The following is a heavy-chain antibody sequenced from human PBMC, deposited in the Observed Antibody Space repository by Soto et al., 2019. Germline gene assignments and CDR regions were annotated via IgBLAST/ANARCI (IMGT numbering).Heavy chain of an antibody. CDR3: ARDFLVIPHRVIDY. CDR1: GFTFSSYG. J-gene: IGHJ4*02. CDR2: IWYDGSNK. Sequence: QVQLVESGGGVVQPGRSLRLSCAASGFTFSSYGMHWVRQAPGKGLEWVAVIWYDGSNKYYAESVKGRFTISTANSKNTLYLQMTSLRADATAVYYCARDFLVIPHRVIDYWGQGTLVTVSS. V-gene: IGHV3-33*01. D-gene: IGHD2-15*01.